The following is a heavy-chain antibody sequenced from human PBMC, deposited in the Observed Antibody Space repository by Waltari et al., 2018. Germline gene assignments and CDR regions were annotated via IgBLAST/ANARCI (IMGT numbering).Heavy chain of an antibody. CDR2: IYYSGST. V-gene: IGHV4-39*01. CDR3: ARLGPDIVVVPAATQYYFDY. D-gene: IGHD2-2*01. Sequence: QLQLQESGPGLVKPSETLSLTCTVSGGSISSSSYYWGWIRQPPGKGLEWIGSIYYSGSTYYNPSLKSRVTISVDTSKNQFSLKLSSVTAADTAVYYCARLGPDIVVVPAATQYYFDYWGQGTLVTVSS. CDR1: GGSISSSSYY. J-gene: IGHJ4*02.